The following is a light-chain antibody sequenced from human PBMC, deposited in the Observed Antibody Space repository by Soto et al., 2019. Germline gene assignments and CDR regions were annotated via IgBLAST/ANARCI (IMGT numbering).Light chain of an antibody. CDR3: TSYTSSSSLYV. CDR1: SGDVGGYNY. Sequence: SALTQPAAVSLSPGQSITISCSGTSGDVGGYNYVSLYQQHPGKAPKRLIYEVSNRPSGVSNRFSGSKSGNTASLTISGLQAEDEADYYCTSYTSSSSLYVFGTGTKVTVL. J-gene: IGLJ1*01. V-gene: IGLV2-14*01. CDR2: EVS.